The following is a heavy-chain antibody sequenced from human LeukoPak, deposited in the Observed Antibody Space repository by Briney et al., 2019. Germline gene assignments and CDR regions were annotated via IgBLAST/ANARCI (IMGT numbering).Heavy chain of an antibody. V-gene: IGHV4-34*01. D-gene: IGHD3-22*01. CDR1: GGSFNGYH. CDR3: AREAPYYYDSSGYYYLGDDAFDI. Sequence: SETLSLTCEVNGGSFNGYHWTWIRQSPGKGLEWIGEINDSGSPIYSPSLRSRLTISVDTSKNQFSVTLTSVTVADTAVYYCAREAPYYYDSSGYYYLGDDAFDIWGQGTMVTVSS. J-gene: IGHJ3*02. CDR2: INDSGSP.